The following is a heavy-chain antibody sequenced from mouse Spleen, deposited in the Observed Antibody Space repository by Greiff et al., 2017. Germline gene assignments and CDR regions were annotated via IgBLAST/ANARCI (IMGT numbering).Heavy chain of an antibody. CDR3: ARGADYDGGYFDY. J-gene: IGHJ2*01. D-gene: IGHD2-4*01. Sequence: QVQLQQPGAELVMPGASVKLSCKASGYTFTSYWMHWVKQRPGQGLEWIGEIDPSDSYTNYNQKFKGKATLTVDKSSSTAYMQLSSLTSEDSAVYYCARGADYDGGYFDYWGQGTTLTVSS. CDR2: IDPSDSYT. V-gene: IGHV1-69*01. CDR1: GYTFTSYW.